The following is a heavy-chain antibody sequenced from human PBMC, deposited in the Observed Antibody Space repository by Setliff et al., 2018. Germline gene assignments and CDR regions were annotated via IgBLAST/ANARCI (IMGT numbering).Heavy chain of an antibody. V-gene: IGHV4-4*07. J-gene: IGHJ6*03. CDR1: GGSISSYY. CDR2: IYIGGSP. CDR3: AREQWLDPPGYYYMDV. D-gene: IGHD6-19*01. Sequence: SETLSLTCTVSGGSISSYYWSWIRQPAGKGLEWIGHIYIGGSPNYNPSLTSRVTMSIDTSKNQFSLKLNAVTAADMAVYYCAREQWLDPPGYYYMDVWAKGTTVTVS.